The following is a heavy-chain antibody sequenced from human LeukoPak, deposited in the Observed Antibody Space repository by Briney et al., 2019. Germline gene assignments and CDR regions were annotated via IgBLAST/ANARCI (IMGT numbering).Heavy chain of an antibody. Sequence: GASVKDSCKVSGYTHTELSMHWVRQAPGKGLEWMGGFDPEDGETIYAQKFEGRVTMTEDTSTDTAYMELSSLRSEDTAVYYCATGRHYYESSGYQGFDYWGQGTLVTVSS. CDR1: GYTHTELS. J-gene: IGHJ4*02. V-gene: IGHV1-24*01. CDR3: ATGRHYYESSGYQGFDY. CDR2: FDPEDGET. D-gene: IGHD3-22*01.